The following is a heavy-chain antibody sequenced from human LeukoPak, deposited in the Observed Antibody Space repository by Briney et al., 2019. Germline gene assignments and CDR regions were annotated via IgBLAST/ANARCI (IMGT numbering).Heavy chain of an antibody. J-gene: IGHJ4*02. D-gene: IGHD3-22*01. CDR3: TTPYYYDSSGYYYLDY. V-gene: IGHV3-15*01. CDR1: GFTFSNAW. Sequence: GGSLRLSCAASGFTFSNAWMSWVRQAPGKGLEWVGRIKSKTDGGTTDYAAPVKGRFTISRDDSKNTLYLQMNSLKTEDTAVYYCTTPYYYDSSGYYYLDYWGQGTLVTVSS. CDR2: IKSKTDGGTT.